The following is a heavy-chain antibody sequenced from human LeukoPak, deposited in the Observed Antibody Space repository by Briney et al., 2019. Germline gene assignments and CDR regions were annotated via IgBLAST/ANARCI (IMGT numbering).Heavy chain of an antibody. CDR3: AADSRYHRALTYTFDY. V-gene: IGHV1-58*01. CDR2: IAVGSGNT. D-gene: IGHD3-9*01. CDR1: GFTFTTCA. J-gene: IGHJ4*02. Sequence: GASVKVSCKTSGFTFTTCAVQWVRQDRGQRFEWIGWIAVGSGNTNYAQKFQERVTITRDMSTRTAYMELSSLRSDDTAVYYCAADSRYHRALTYTFDYWGQGTLVTVSS.